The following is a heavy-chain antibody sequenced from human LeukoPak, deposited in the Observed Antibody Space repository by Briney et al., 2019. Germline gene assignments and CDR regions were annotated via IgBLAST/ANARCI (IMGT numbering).Heavy chain of an antibody. J-gene: IGHJ3*02. D-gene: IGHD3-10*01. Sequence: PGGSLRLSCAASGFTFSSYAMSWVRQAPGKGLEWVSAISGSGGSTYYADSVKGRFTISRDNSKNTVYLQMNSLRAEDTAVYYCARPESITMVRGVRYAFDIWGQGTMVTVSS. V-gene: IGHV3-23*01. CDR2: ISGSGGST. CDR1: GFTFSSYA. CDR3: ARPESITMVRGVRYAFDI.